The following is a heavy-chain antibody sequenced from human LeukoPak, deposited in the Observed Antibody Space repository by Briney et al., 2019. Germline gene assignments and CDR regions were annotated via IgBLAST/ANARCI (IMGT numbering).Heavy chain of an antibody. Sequence: PSETLSLTCTVSGGSISSYYWSWIRQPPGKGLEWIGYIYYSGSTNYNPSLKSRVTISVDTSKNQFSLKLSSVTAADTAVYYCARSIYDFWTGPTGYYYYMDVWGKGTTVTVSS. CDR1: GGSISSYY. CDR3: ARSIYDFWTGPTGYYYYMDV. V-gene: IGHV4-59*01. J-gene: IGHJ6*03. CDR2: IYYSGST. D-gene: IGHD3-3*01.